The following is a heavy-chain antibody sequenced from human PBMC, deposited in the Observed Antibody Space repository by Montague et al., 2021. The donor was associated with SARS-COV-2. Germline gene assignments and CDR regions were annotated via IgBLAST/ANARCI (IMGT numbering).Heavy chain of an antibody. Sequence: SLRLSCAASGFTFDDYGMHWVRQAPGKGLEWVSGISWSSDNIVYADSVKGRFTISRDNAKKSLYLQMNSLRADDTAFYYCANSRLVAGAYPDNWGQGTLVTVSS. J-gene: IGHJ4*02. V-gene: IGHV3-9*01. CDR3: ANSRLVAGAYPDN. CDR1: GFTFDDYG. CDR2: ISWSSDNI. D-gene: IGHD6-19*01.